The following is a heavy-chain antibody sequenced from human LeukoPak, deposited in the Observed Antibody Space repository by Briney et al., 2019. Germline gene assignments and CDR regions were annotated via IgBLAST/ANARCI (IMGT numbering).Heavy chain of an antibody. CDR2: ISAYNGNT. J-gene: IGHJ4*02. V-gene: IGHV1-18*01. Sequence: ASVKVSCKASGYTFTSYGISWVRQAPGQGLEWMGWISAYNGNTNYAQKLQGRVTMTTDTSTSTAYMELRSLRSDDTALYYCASGYCSSTSCNFDYWGQGTLVTVSS. D-gene: IGHD2-2*01. CDR3: ASGYCSSTSCNFDY. CDR1: GYTFTSYG.